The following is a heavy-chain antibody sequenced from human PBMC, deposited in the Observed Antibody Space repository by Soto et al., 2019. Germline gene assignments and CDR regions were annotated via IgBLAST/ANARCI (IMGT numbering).Heavy chain of an antibody. V-gene: IGHV3-72*01. CDR3: IRSSVAATPYYFDY. J-gene: IGHJ4*02. CDR1: GFTFSDHY. D-gene: IGHD2-15*01. Sequence: GGSLRLSCAASGFTFSDHYMDWVRQAPGRGLEWVGRLRNRANSYTTEYAASVKGRFTISRDDSKNSLYLQMNNLKTDDTAVYYCIRSSVAATPYYFDYWGQGTLVTVSS. CDR2: LRNRANSYTT.